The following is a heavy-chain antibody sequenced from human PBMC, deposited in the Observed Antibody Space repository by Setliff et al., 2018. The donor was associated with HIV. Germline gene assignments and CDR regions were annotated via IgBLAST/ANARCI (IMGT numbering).Heavy chain of an antibody. V-gene: IGHV4-39*01. CDR2: IYYSGGT. CDR3: ARRFEQWLAFDY. Sequence: SETLSLTCTVSGGSISSTSYYWGWIRQPPGKGLEWIGNIYYSGGTDYHLSLKSRVTISVDTSKNQFSLKLGSVTAADTAVYFCARRFEQWLAFDYWG. J-gene: IGHJ4*01. D-gene: IGHD6-19*01. CDR1: GGSISSTSYY.